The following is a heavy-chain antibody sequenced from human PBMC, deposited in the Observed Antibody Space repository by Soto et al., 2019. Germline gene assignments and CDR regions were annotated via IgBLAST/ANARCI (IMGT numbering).Heavy chain of an antibody. J-gene: IGHJ4*02. CDR1: GVSFSGYY. V-gene: IGHV4-34*01. CDR3: ARGSGYCSGGSCYSVDY. Sequence: SETLSLTCAVYGVSFSGYYWSWIRQPPGKGLEWIGEINHSGSTNYNPSLKSRVTISVDTSKNQFSLKLSSVAAADTAVYYCARGSGYCSGGSCYSVDYWGQGTLVTVSS. D-gene: IGHD2-15*01. CDR2: INHSGST.